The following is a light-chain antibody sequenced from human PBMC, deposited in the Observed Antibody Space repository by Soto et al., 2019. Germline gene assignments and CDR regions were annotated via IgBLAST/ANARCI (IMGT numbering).Light chain of an antibody. J-gene: IGKJ4*01. CDR1: QSVSSY. CDR3: QQRSNWPLT. Sequence: EIVLTQSPVTLSLSPGERATLSCRASQSVSSYLAWYQQKAGQAPRLLIYDASNRATGIPPRFSDSGSETDFTLTISSLEPEDFAVYYCQQRSNWPLTFGGGTKVEIK. V-gene: IGKV3-11*01. CDR2: DAS.